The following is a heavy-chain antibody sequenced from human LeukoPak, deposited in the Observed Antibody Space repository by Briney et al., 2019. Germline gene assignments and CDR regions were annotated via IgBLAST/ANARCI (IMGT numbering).Heavy chain of an antibody. CDR3: ARGIIGYYFDY. J-gene: IGHJ4*02. V-gene: IGHV1-18*01. D-gene: IGHD2-15*01. CDR2: ISAYGNT. CDR1: GYTFTVYG. Sequence: ASVKVSCKTSGYTFTVYGISWVRQAPGQGLEWMGLISAYGNTNYAQNLQGRVTMTTDTSTSTAYMELRSLRSDDTAVYYCARGIIGYYFDYWGQGTLVTVSS.